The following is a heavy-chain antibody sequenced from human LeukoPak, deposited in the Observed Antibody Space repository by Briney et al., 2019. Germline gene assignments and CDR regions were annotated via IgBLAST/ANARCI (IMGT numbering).Heavy chain of an antibody. V-gene: IGHV3-23*01. Sequence: GGSLRLSCAASGFTFSSYAMSWVRQAPGKGLEWVSAISGSGDSTYYGDSVKGRFTISRDNAKNSLYLQMNSLRAEDTAVYYCARVPFAGWRRDGYSGYYYYGMDVWGQGTTVTVSS. CDR2: ISGSGDST. CDR3: ARVPFAGWRRDGYSGYYYYGMDV. J-gene: IGHJ6*02. D-gene: IGHD5-24*01. CDR1: GFTFSSYA.